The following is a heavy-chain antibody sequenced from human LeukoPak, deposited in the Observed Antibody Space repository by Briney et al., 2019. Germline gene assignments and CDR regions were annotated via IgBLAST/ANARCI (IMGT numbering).Heavy chain of an antibody. J-gene: IGHJ3*02. CDR3: ARGVGSYYDFRSGADLPPLRVDI. D-gene: IGHD3-3*01. V-gene: IGHV1-8*03. CDR1: GYTFTSYD. CDR2: MNPNSGDT. Sequence: SVNVSCKASGYTFTSYDINWLRQATGHGLEWMGWMNPNSGDTDYAQKFHARVTITSNTSISTAYMELSSLRSEDTAVYYCARGVGSYYDFRSGADLPPLRVDIWGQGTMVTVSS.